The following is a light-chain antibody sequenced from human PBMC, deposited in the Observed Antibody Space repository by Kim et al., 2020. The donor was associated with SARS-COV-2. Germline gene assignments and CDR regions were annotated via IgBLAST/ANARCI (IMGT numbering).Light chain of an antibody. V-gene: IGLV3-19*01. Sequence: SSELTQDPAVSVALGQTVRITCQGDSLRSYYASWYQQKPGQAPVLVIYGKNNRPSGIPDRLSGSSSGTTTSLTITGAQAQDEAHYYCNSRDSSGNHVVFG. CDR3: NSRDSSGNHVV. CDR2: GKN. CDR1: SLRSYY. J-gene: IGLJ2*01.